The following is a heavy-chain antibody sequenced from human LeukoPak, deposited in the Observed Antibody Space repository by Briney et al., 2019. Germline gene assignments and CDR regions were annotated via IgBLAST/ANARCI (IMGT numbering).Heavy chain of an antibody. Sequence: SETLSLTCTVSGGSISSSSYYWGWIRQPPGTGLEWLGSIYYSGSTYYNPSLKSRVTISVDTSKHQFSLKLSSVTAADTAVYYCARHRSSLDYWGQGTLVTVSS. CDR3: ARHRSSLDY. V-gene: IGHV4-39*01. J-gene: IGHJ4*02. D-gene: IGHD6-6*01. CDR1: GGSISSSSYY. CDR2: IYYSGST.